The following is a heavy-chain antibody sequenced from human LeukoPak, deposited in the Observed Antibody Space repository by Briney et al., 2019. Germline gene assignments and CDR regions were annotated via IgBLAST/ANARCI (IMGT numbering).Heavy chain of an antibody. CDR1: GFAFNSYA. Sequence: GGSLRLSCAASGFAFNSYAMSWVRQTPRKGLEWVSTISGGTGTTYYADSVKGRFTTSRDNSKNTLYLQMNSLRAEDTAVYYCARDQGTATIDYWGQGTLVTVSS. CDR2: ISGGTGTT. J-gene: IGHJ4*02. CDR3: ARDQGTATIDY. D-gene: IGHD5-12*01. V-gene: IGHV3-23*01.